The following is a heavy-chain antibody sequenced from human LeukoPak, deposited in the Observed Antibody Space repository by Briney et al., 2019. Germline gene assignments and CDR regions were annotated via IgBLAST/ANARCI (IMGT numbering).Heavy chain of an antibody. CDR1: GFTSSRYW. D-gene: IGHD4-17*01. V-gene: IGHV3-7*01. CDR3: VRDAYDDYQSLDY. CDR2: INEDGREK. J-gene: IGHJ4*02. Sequence: GGSLRLSCVASGFTSSRYWMSWVRQTPGKGLEWVANINEDGREKYYADSVNGRFTISRDNAKNSLYLQMNSLRAEDTAVYFCVRDAYDDYQSLDYWGQGTLVTVSS.